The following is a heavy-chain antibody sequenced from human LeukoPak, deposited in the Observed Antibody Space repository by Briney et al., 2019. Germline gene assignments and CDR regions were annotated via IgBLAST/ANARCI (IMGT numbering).Heavy chain of an antibody. CDR2: ISPYNGNT. Sequence: GASVKVSCKASGYTFTTYGISWVRQAPGQGLEWMGWISPYNGNTNYAQKLQGRVTMTTHTSTSTAYMELRSLRSDDPAVYYCARDRAVVVAATDYWGQGTLVTVSS. CDR1: GYTFTTYG. V-gene: IGHV1-18*01. D-gene: IGHD2-15*01. CDR3: ARDRAVVVAATDY. J-gene: IGHJ4*02.